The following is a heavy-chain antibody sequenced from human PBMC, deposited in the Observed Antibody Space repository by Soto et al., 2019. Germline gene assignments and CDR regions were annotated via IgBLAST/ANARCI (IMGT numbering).Heavy chain of an antibody. Sequence: EVQLLESGGGLVQPGGSLRLSCAASGFTFSNYAMTWVRQAPGKGLEWVSGISGSGTNTNYADSVKGRFTISRDNSKNTLFRQINSLRAEDTAVYYCAKDEEWPPWRGYFDYWGQGTLVTVSS. V-gene: IGHV3-23*01. J-gene: IGHJ4*02. D-gene: IGHD3-3*01. CDR3: AKDEEWPPWRGYFDY. CDR2: ISGSGTNT. CDR1: GFTFSNYA.